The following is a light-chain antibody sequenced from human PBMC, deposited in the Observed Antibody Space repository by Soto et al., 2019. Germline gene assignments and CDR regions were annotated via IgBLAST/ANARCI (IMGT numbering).Light chain of an antibody. J-gene: IGLJ2*01. CDR3: TSYASGSSHVV. CDR2: DVN. V-gene: IGLV2-14*01. CDR1: SSDIGGYDY. Sequence: QSVLTQPTSVSGSTGQSITLSCTGTSSDIGGYDYVSWYQRHPGKAPKLIIYDVNNRPSGVSNRFSGSKSGNTASLTISGLQAEDEADYYCTSYASGSSHVVFGGGTKLTV.